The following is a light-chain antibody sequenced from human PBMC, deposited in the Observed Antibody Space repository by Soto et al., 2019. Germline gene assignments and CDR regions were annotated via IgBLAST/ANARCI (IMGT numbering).Light chain of an antibody. CDR1: QSVSSY. Sequence: EIVLTHSLATLSLSPCERATLSSRASQSVSSYLAWYQQKPGQAPRLLIYDASNRATGIPARFSGSGSGTDFTLTISSLEPEDFAVYYCQQYGSSPRTFGQGTKVDI. J-gene: IGKJ1*01. CDR3: QQYGSSPRT. CDR2: DAS. V-gene: IGKV3-11*01.